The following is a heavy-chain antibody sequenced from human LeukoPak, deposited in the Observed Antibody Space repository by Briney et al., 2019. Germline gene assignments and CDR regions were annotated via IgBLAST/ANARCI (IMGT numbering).Heavy chain of an antibody. V-gene: IGHV3-23*01. CDR3: AKDRRWESPHYLDS. Sequence: PGGSLRLSCAASGFSFSNYALSWVRQAPRKGLEWVSTISGSGGSTFYADSVEGRFTISRDNSRNTLYLQMNSLRDEDTALYYCAKDRRWESPHYLDSWGQGTLVTVSS. J-gene: IGHJ4*02. CDR2: ISGSGGST. CDR1: GFSFSNYA. D-gene: IGHD1-26*01.